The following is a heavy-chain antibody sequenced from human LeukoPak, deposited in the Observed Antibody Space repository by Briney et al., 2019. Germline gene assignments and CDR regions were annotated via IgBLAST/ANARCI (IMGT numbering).Heavy chain of an antibody. CDR2: ISGSGGST. D-gene: IGHD2-21*01. CDR1: GFTFSSYW. V-gene: IGHV3-23*01. CDR3: VLFLRYVDY. J-gene: IGHJ4*02. Sequence: PGGSLRLSCAASGFTFSSYWMGWVRQAPGKGLEWVSTISGSGGSTYYRDSVRGRFAISRDNSKNTLYLQMNSLRAEDTAVYYCVLFLRYVDYWGQGTLVTVSS.